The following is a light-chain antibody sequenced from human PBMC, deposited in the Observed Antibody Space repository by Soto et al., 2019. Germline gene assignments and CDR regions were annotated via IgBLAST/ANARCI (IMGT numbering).Light chain of an antibody. V-gene: IGKV3-11*01. J-gene: IGKJ1*01. Sequence: PGERATLSCRASQSVSSYLAWYQQKPGQAPRLLIYDASNRATGIPARFSGSGSGTDFTLTISSLEPEDFAVYYCQQRGNWPWTFGQGTKVEIK. CDR1: QSVSSY. CDR2: DAS. CDR3: QQRGNWPWT.